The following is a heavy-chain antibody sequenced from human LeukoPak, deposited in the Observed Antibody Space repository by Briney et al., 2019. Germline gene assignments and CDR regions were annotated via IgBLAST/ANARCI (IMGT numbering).Heavy chain of an antibody. CDR2: ISYDGSNK. CDR3: ARDPGVVTNNYFDY. V-gene: IGHV3-30-3*01. Sequence: PGRSLRLSCAASGFTFSSYAMHWVRQAPGKGLEWVAVISYDGSNKYYADSVKGRFTISRDNSKNTLYLQMNSLRAEDTAVYYCARDPGVVTNNYFDYWGQGTLVTVSS. D-gene: IGHD3-3*01. CDR1: GFTFSSYA. J-gene: IGHJ4*02.